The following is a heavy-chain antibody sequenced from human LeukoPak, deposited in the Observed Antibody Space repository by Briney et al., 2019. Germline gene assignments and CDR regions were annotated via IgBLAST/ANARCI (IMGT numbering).Heavy chain of an antibody. J-gene: IGHJ4*02. Sequence: GRSLRLSXAVSGFTFDDYAMHWVRQVPGKGLEWVSSISWNSGRVFYADSVKGRFTISRDNAKNSLYLQMSSLRVEDMGLYYCAKDGCGSDRYIDYWGQGTLVTVSS. D-gene: IGHD2-21*02. CDR3: AKDGCGSDRYIDY. V-gene: IGHV3-9*03. CDR1: GFTFDDYA. CDR2: ISWNSGRV.